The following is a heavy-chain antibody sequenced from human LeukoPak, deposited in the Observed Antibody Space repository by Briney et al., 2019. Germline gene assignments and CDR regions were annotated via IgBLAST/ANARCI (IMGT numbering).Heavy chain of an antibody. CDR2: IKSKTDGGTT. V-gene: IGHV3-15*01. Sequence: GGSLRLSCAASGFTFSNAWMSWVRQAPGKGLEWVGRIKSKTDGGTTDYAAPVKGRFTISRDDSKNTLYLQMNSLKTEDTAVYYCTTVDDSSGPDAFDIWGQGTMVTVSS. D-gene: IGHD3-22*01. CDR1: GFTFSNAW. CDR3: TTVDDSSGPDAFDI. J-gene: IGHJ3*02.